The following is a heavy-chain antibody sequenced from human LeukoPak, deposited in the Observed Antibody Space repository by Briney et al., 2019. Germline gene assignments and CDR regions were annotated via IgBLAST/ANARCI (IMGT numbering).Heavy chain of an antibody. D-gene: IGHD3-22*01. Sequence: SGGSLRLSCAAPGFTFSDYYMSWIRQAPGKGLEWVSYISSSGSTIYYADSVKGRFTISRDNAKNSLYLQMNSLRAEDTAVYYCAREAPRYYDSSGYSDYWGQGTLVTVSS. J-gene: IGHJ4*02. CDR2: ISSSGSTI. CDR3: AREAPRYYDSSGYSDY. CDR1: GFTFSDYY. V-gene: IGHV3-11*01.